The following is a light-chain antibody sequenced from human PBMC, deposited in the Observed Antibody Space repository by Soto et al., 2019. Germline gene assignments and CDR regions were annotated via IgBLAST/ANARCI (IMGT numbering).Light chain of an antibody. J-gene: IGKJ5*01. CDR1: QSVSSY. CDR2: GAS. CDR3: QQYGSSPVT. V-gene: IGKV3-15*01. Sequence: EIVLTQSPATLSLSPGERATLSCRASQSVSSYLAWYQQKPGQAPRLLIYGASTRATGIPGRFSGSGSGTEFTLTISSLQSEDFAVYYCQQYGSSPVTFGQGTRLEIK.